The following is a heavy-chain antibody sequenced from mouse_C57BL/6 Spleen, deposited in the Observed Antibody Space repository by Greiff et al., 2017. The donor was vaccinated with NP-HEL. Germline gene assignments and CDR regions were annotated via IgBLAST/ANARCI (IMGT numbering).Heavy chain of an antibody. V-gene: IGHV5-6*02. CDR3: AGLNYGNWYFDV. Sequence: EVMLVESGGDLVKPGGSLKLSCAASGFTFSSYGMSWVRQTPDKRLEWVATFSSGGSYTYYPDSVKGRFTISRDNAKNTLYLQMSSLKSEDTAMYYCAGLNYGNWYFDVWGTGTTVTVSS. CDR2: FSSGGSYT. J-gene: IGHJ1*03. CDR1: GFTFSSYG. D-gene: IGHD2-4*01.